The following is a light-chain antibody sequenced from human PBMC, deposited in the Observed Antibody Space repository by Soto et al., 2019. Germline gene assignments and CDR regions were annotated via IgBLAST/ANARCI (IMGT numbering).Light chain of an antibody. J-gene: IGKJ5*01. V-gene: IGKV1-39*01. Sequence: DIQMAQSPSSLSASIVARATVTCQAHQSISHYLSWYLVKPGEAPKLLIYGASTLRTGVPSRFSGSGSGADFTLTISSLQPEDFATYYRQQSFNIPVTFGQGTRLEIK. CDR2: GAS. CDR1: QSISHY. CDR3: QQSFNIPVT.